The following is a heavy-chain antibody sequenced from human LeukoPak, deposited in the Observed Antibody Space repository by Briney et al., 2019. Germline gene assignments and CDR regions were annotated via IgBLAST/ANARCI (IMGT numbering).Heavy chain of an antibody. CDR2: INHSGST. Sequence: PSETLSLTCAVYGGSFSGYYWGWIRQPPGKGLEWIGEINHSGSTNYNPSLKSRVTISVDTSKNQFSLKLSSVTAADTAVYYCASTQGYYYPRWGQGTLITVSS. D-gene: IGHD3-10*01. V-gene: IGHV4-34*01. J-gene: IGHJ4*02. CDR1: GGSFSGYY. CDR3: ASTQGYYYPR.